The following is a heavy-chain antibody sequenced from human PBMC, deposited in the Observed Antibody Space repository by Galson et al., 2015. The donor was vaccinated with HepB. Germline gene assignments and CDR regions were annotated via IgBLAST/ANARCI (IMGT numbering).Heavy chain of an antibody. V-gene: IGHV6-1*01. CDR3: VRQSGGNLNY. D-gene: IGHD5-12*01. CDR1: GDSVSSDSSA. Sequence: CAISGDSVSSDSSAWNWIRQSPSRGLEWLGRTYYRSKWYNDYAVSVKSRIVINPDTSKNQFSLQLNSVTPEDTAVYYCVRQSGGNLNYWGQGTQVTVSS. J-gene: IGHJ4*02. CDR2: TYYRSKWYN.